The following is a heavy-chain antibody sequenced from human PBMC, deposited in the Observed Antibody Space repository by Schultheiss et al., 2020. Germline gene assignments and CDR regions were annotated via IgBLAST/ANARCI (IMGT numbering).Heavy chain of an antibody. J-gene: IGHJ4*02. V-gene: IGHV3-11*06. CDR1: GFTFSDYY. CDR3: ARELRIAAAEIDY. D-gene: IGHD6-13*01. CDR2: ISSSSSYI. Sequence: GGSLRLSCAGSGFTFSDYYMSWIRQAPGKGLEWVSSISSSSSYIYYADSVKGRFTISRDNAKNSLYLQMNSLRAEDTAVYYCARELRIAAAEIDYWGQGTLVTVSS.